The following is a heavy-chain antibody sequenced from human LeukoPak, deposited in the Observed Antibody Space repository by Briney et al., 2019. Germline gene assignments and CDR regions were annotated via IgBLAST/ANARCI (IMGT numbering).Heavy chain of an antibody. CDR3: ARDGGSSWSYFDY. Sequence: GGSLRLSCAASGFTFSSYGMHWVRQAPGKGLEWVAVISYDGSNKYYADSVKGRFTISRDNSKNTLYLQMNSLRAEDTAVYYCARDGGSSWSYFDYWGQGTLVTVSS. CDR1: GFTFSSYG. CDR2: ISYDGSNK. D-gene: IGHD6-13*01. J-gene: IGHJ4*02. V-gene: IGHV3-30*03.